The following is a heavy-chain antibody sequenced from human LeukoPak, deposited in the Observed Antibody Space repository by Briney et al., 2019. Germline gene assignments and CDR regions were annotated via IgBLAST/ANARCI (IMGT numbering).Heavy chain of an antibody. CDR3: ARLGYSSGSDY. V-gene: IGHV1-69*13. CDR1: GGTFSSYA. D-gene: IGHD3-22*01. J-gene: IGHJ4*02. Sequence: GASVKVSCTTSGGTFSSYAISWVRQAPAQGIDLMGGIIPIFGTANYAQKFQGRVTITADESTSTAYMELSSLRSEDTAVYYCARLGYSSGSDYWGQGTLVTVSS. CDR2: IIPIFGTA.